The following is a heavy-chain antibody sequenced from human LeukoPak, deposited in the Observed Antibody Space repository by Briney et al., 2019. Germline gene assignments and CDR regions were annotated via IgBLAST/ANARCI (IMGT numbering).Heavy chain of an antibody. V-gene: IGHV4-38-2*02. CDR1: GYSISSGYY. CDR2: INHSGST. D-gene: IGHD3-9*01. J-gene: IGHJ4*02. CDR3: ARGVDILTGYGLDY. Sequence: SETLSLTCTVSGYSISSGYYWGWIRQPPGKGLEWIGEINHSGSTNYNPSLKSRVTISVDTSKNQFSLKLSSVTAADTAVYYCARGVDILTGYGLDYWGQGTLVTVSS.